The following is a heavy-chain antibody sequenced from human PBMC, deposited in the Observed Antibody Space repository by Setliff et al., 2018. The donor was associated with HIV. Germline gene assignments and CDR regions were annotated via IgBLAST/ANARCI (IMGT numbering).Heavy chain of an antibody. V-gene: IGHV4-61*02. Sequence: PSETLSLTCTVSGGSISSGSYYWSWVRQPAGKGLEWSGRIYTSGNTNYNPSLKSRVTISVDTSKNQFSLKLSSVTAADTAVYYCAAPAVAGTGGYYYAMDVWGQGTTVTVSS. CDR3: AAPAVAGTGGYYYAMDV. D-gene: IGHD6-19*01. CDR2: IYTSGNT. J-gene: IGHJ6*02. CDR1: GGSISSGSYY.